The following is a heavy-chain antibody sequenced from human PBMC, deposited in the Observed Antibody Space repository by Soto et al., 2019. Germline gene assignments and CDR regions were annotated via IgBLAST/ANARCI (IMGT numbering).Heavy chain of an antibody. D-gene: IGHD3-10*01. J-gene: IGHJ5*02. CDR1: GFSVSTSGVG. Sequence: SGPTLVNPTQTLTLTCTISGFSVSTSGVGVGWIRQPPGKALEWLALIYWDDDKLSSPPVYSRLTITKDPPTNQVVLTMTSMDPVDTGTYYCAHGKRRWFGELLGNWFDPWGQ. V-gene: IGHV2-5*02. CDR2: IYWDDDK. CDR3: AHGKRRWFGELLGNWFDP.